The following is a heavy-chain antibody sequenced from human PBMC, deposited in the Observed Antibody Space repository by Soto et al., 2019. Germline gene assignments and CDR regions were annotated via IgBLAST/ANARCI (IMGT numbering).Heavy chain of an antibody. CDR2: IIPILGIA. J-gene: IGHJ3*02. V-gene: IGHV1-69*04. Sequence: ASVKVSCKASGGTFSSYTISWVRQAPGQGLEWMGRIIPILGIANYAQKFQGRVTITADKSTSTAYMELSSLRSEDTAVYYCARETGIYCSGGSCYSEGASDIWG. D-gene: IGHD2-15*01. CDR1: GGTFSSYT. CDR3: ARETGIYCSGGSCYSEGASDI.